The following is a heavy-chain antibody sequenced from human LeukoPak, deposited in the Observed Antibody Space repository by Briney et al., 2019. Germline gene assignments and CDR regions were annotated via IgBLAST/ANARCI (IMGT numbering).Heavy chain of an antibody. D-gene: IGHD3-22*01. J-gene: IGHJ4*02. CDR1: GYTFTGYN. CDR2: INPNSGGT. Sequence: EASVKVSCKASGYTFTGYNMHWVRQAPGQGLEWMGWINPNSGGTNYAQEFQGRVTMTRDTSISTVYMELSSLRSEDTAVYYCARDYLRDSSGYYYWEFDYWGQGTLVTVSS. CDR3: ARDYLRDSSGYYYWEFDY. V-gene: IGHV1-2*02.